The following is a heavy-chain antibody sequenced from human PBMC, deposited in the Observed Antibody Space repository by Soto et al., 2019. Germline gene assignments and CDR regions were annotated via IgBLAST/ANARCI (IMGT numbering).Heavy chain of an antibody. J-gene: IGHJ4*02. D-gene: IGHD1-1*01. V-gene: IGHV1-18*01. CDR1: GYTFTSDA. CDR3: ARGRYGDY. Sequence: QVHLVQSGAEVREPGASVEVACTGSGYTFTSDAIAWVRQAPGQGLEWMGWISAHNDNTNYAQKVQGRVTVTRDTSTSTAYMELRNLRSDDTAVYYCARGRYGDYWGQGALVTVSS. CDR2: ISAHNDNT.